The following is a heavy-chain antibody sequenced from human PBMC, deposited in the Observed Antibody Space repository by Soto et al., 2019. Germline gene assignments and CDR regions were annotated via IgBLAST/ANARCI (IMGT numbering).Heavy chain of an antibody. Sequence: QVQLQESGPGLVKPSQTLSLTCTVSGGSISSGGYYWRWIRQLPGKGLEWIGYIYYSGNTYYNPSLKSRVTISVDTSQNPSSLKPSSVTAADTAVYYCARVYCSGGRCYYFDYWGQGTLVTVSS. J-gene: IGHJ4*02. V-gene: IGHV4-31*03. D-gene: IGHD2-15*01. CDR3: ARVYCSGGRCYYFDY. CDR2: IYYSGNT. CDR1: GGSISSGGYY.